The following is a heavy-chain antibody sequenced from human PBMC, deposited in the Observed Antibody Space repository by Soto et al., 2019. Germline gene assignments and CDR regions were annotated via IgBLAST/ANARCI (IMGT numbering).Heavy chain of an antibody. CDR3: ARGETQTRYYYHYMDV. V-gene: IGHV1-8*01. CDR1: GYTFTSYD. CDR2: MNPNSGNT. D-gene: IGHD1-7*01. Sequence: ASVKVSCKASGYTFTSYDINWVRQATGQGLEWMGWMNPNSGNTGYAQKFQGRVTMTRNTSISTAYMELSSLRSEDTAVYYCARGETQTRYYYHYMDVWGKGTTVTVSS. J-gene: IGHJ6*03.